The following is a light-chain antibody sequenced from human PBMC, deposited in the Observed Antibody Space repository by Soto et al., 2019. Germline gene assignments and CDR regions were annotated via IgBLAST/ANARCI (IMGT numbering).Light chain of an antibody. V-gene: IGLV2-23*01. CDR1: RRDVGSYNL. CDR3: CSSAGSSLYV. J-gene: IGLJ1*01. Sequence: SPTQPSSPSGGPGHSIPISRPGTRRDVGSYNLVSWYQQHPGKAPKLMIYEGTKRPSGVSNRFSGSKSGNTASLAISGLQAEDEADYYCCSSAGSSLYVFGSGTKVTVL. CDR2: EGT.